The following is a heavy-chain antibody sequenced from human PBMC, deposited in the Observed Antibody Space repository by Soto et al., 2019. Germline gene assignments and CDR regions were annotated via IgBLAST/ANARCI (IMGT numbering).Heavy chain of an antibody. CDR3: AKDLGLGYYYGMDV. V-gene: IGHV3-23*01. J-gene: IGHJ6*02. CDR2: ISGSGGST. Sequence: LRLSCAASGFTFSSYAMSWVRQAPGKGLEWVSAISGSGGSTYYADSVKGRFTISRDNSKNTLYLQMNSLRAEDTAVYYCAKDLGLGYYYGMDVWGQGTTVTVSS. CDR1: GFTFSSYA.